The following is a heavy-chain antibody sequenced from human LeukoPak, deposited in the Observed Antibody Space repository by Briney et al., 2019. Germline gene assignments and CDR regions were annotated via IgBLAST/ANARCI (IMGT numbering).Heavy chain of an antibody. Sequence: GGSLRLSCAASGFTVSSNYMSWVRQAPGKGLEWVSVIYSGGSTYYADSVKGRFTTSRDNSKNTLYLQMNSLRAEDTAVYYCARDRATMVRGTLSDYYYGMDVWGQGTTVTVSS. J-gene: IGHJ6*02. CDR1: GFTVSSNY. D-gene: IGHD3-10*01. CDR3: ARDRATMVRGTLSDYYYGMDV. V-gene: IGHV3-66*01. CDR2: IYSGGST.